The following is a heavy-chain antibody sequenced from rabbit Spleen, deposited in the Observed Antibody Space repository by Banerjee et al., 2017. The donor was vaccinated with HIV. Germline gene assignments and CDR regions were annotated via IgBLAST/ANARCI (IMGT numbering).Heavy chain of an antibody. D-gene: IGHD2-1*01. CDR1: GVSFSGSSY. J-gene: IGHJ4*01. CDR3: ARGSATMTMVITGYYLAL. V-gene: IGHV1S40*01. Sequence: QSLEESGGDLVKPGASLTLTCTASGVSFSGSSYMCWVRQAPGKGLEWIACIGAGVSYTTYYATWAKGRFTITRSTSLNTVTLQMTSLIAADTATYFCARGSATMTMVITGYYLALWGPGTLVTVS. CDR2: IGAGVSYTT.